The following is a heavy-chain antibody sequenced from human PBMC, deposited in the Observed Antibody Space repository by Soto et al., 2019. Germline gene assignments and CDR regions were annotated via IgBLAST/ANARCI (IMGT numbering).Heavy chain of an antibody. Sequence: ASVKVSCKVSGYTLTELSMHWVRQAPGKGLEWMGGSDPEDGETIYAQKFQGRVTMTEDTSTDTAYMELSSLRSEDTAVYYCATLSIQKKRVYYFDYWGQGTLVTVSS. J-gene: IGHJ4*02. V-gene: IGHV1-24*01. CDR1: GYTLTELS. CDR3: ATLSIQKKRVYYFDY. CDR2: SDPEDGET.